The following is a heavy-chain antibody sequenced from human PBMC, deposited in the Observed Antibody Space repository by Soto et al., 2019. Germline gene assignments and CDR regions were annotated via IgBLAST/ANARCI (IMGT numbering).Heavy chain of an antibody. CDR2: IYYGGST. D-gene: IGHD3-22*01. Sequence: SETLSLTCTVSGDSIVSSLYYWGWVRQPPGKGLEWIGSIYYGGSTNYNPSLESRVTISVDTSKNQFSLKLSSVTAADTAVYFCAXLTRQYESSGYYYNFDFWGQGTLVTVSS. J-gene: IGHJ4*02. V-gene: IGHV4-39*01. CDR3: AXLTRQYESSGYYYNFDF. CDR1: GDSIVSSLYY.